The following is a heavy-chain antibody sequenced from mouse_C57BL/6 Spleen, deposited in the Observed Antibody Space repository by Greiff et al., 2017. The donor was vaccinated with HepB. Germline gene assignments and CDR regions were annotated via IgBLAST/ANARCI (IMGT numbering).Heavy chain of an antibody. CDR1: GYSFTDYN. CDR2: INPNYGTT. Sequence: EVQLQQSGPELVKPGASVKISCKASGYSFTDYNMNWVKQSNGKSLEWIGVINPNYGTTSYNQKFKGKATLTVDQSSSTAYMQLNSLTSEDSAVYDWESQISYGSSFFDYWGQGTTLTVSS. CDR3: ESQISYGSSFFDY. J-gene: IGHJ2*01. V-gene: IGHV1-39*01. D-gene: IGHD1-1*01.